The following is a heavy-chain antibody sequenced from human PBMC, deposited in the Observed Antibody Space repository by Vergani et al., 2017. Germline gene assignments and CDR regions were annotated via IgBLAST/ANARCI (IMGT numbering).Heavy chain of an antibody. CDR3: ARGSPNVIVVVTADYYYGMDV. CDR1: GFTFSSYE. Sequence: EVQLVESGGGLVQPGGSLRLSCAASGFTFSSYEMNWVRQAPGKGLEWVSYISSSGSTIYYADTVKGRFTISRDNAKNSLYLHMNSLRAEDTAVYYCARGSPNVIVVVTADYYYGMDVWGQGTTVTVSS. J-gene: IGHJ6*02. D-gene: IGHD2-21*02. CDR2: ISSSGSTI. V-gene: IGHV3-48*03.